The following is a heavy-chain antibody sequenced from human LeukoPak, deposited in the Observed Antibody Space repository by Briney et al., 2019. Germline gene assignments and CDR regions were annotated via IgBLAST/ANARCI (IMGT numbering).Heavy chain of an antibody. CDR2: IYSGGST. D-gene: IGHD7-27*01. Sequence: GGSLRLSCAASGFTVSSNYMNWVRQAPGKGLEWVSVIYSGGSTYYADSVKGRFTNSRDNSKNTLYLQMNSLRAEDTAVYYCARVITGGYYFDYWGQGTLVTVSS. J-gene: IGHJ4*02. CDR1: GFTVSSNY. V-gene: IGHV3-53*01. CDR3: ARVITGGYYFDY.